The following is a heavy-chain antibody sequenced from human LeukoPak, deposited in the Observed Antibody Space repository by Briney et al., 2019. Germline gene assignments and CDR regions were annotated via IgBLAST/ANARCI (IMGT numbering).Heavy chain of an antibody. CDR1: GGSISSYY. CDR2: IYYSGST. D-gene: IGHD2-2*01. V-gene: IGHV4-59*01. J-gene: IGHJ6*02. CDR3: ARDTLPAARRDGMDV. Sequence: SETLSLTCTVSGGSISSYYWSWIRQPPGKGLEWIGYIYYSGSTNYNPSLKSRVTISVDTSKNQFSLKLSSVTAADTAVYYCARDTLPAARRDGMDVWSQGTTVTVSS.